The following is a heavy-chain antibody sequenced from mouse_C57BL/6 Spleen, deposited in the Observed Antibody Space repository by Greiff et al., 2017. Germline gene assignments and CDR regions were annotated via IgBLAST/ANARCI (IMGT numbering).Heavy chain of an antibody. Sequence: EVKVEESGGGLVKPGGSLKLSCAASGFTFSDYGMHWVRQAPEKGLEWVAYISSGSSTIYYADTVKGRFTISRDNAKNTLFLQMTSLRSEDTAMYYCARSTTVVALDYWGQGTTLTVSS. CDR2: ISSGSSTI. V-gene: IGHV5-17*01. D-gene: IGHD1-1*01. CDR1: GFTFSDYG. J-gene: IGHJ2*01. CDR3: ARSTTVVALDY.